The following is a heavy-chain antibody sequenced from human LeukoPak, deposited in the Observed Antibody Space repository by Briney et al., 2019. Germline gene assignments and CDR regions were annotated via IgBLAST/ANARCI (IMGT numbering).Heavy chain of an antibody. CDR1: VFAFSSSA. Sequence: GGSLRLSCEASVFAFSSSAMSWVRQAPGEGLEWVSAISATGMTINYADSVKGRFTVSRDNSKNTLYLQMNSLRAEDTAVYYCAKHLTVALRSFDYWGQGTLVTVSS. CDR3: AKHLTVALRSFDY. J-gene: IGHJ4*02. V-gene: IGHV3-23*01. D-gene: IGHD6-19*01. CDR2: ISATGMTI.